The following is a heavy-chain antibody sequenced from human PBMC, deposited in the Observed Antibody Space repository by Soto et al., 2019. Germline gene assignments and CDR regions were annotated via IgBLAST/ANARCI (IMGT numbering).Heavy chain of an antibody. CDR2: VYSGST. D-gene: IGHD1-26*01. CDR1: GGSVSSTINY. J-gene: IGHJ6*03. Sequence: SETLSLTCTVSGGSVSSTINYWGWIRQPPGKGLEWIGSVYSGSTHYNPSLESRVTISADTSENQLSLKVTSVTAADTAVYYCAIQLGGYYCVEDWGKGTT. CDR3: AIQLGGYYCVED. V-gene: IGHV4-39*01.